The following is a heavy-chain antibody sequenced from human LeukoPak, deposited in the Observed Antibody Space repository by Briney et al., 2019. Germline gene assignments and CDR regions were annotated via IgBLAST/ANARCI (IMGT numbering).Heavy chain of an antibody. CDR2: IYYSGST. Sequence: SETLSLTCTVSGGSISSSSYYWGWIRQPPGKGLEWIGSIYYSGSTYYNPSLKSRVTISVDTSKNQFSLKLSSVTAADTAVYYCARLVEWYYYGSGSYYRYFDYWGQGTLVTVSS. J-gene: IGHJ4*02. V-gene: IGHV4-39*07. D-gene: IGHD3-10*01. CDR1: GGSISSSSYY. CDR3: ARLVEWYYYGSGSYYRYFDY.